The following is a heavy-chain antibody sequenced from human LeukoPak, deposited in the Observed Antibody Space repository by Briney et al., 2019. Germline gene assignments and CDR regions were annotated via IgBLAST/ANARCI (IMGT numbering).Heavy chain of an antibody. CDR2: IYYSGST. V-gene: IGHV4-39*01. CDR3: ARTTVPTLFSPDPPDY. J-gene: IGHJ4*02. CDR1: GGAISSSSYY. Sequence: PSETLSLTCTVSGGAISSSSYYWGWIRQPPGKGLEWIGSIYYSGSTYYNPSLKSRVTISVDTSKNQFSLKLSSVTAADTAAYYCARTTVPTLFSPDPPDYWGQGTLVTVSS. D-gene: IGHD4-17*01.